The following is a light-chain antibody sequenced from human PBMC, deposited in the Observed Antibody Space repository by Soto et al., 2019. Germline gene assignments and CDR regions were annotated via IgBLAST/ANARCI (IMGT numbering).Light chain of an antibody. CDR1: ASDVGVYNY. J-gene: IGLJ1*01. CDR3: RSYAGSSTLYV. V-gene: IGLV2-8*01. Sequence: SALTQPPSSSGSLGQSVTISCTGTASDVGVYNYVSWYQQHPGKAPKLMIYEVTKRPSGVPDRFSGSKSGNTASLTVSGLQAEDEADYYCRSYAGSSTLYVFGTGTKVTVL. CDR2: EVT.